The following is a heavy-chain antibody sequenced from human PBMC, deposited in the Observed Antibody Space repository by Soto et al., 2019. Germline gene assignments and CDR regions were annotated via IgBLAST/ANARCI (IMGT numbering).Heavy chain of an antibody. CDR1: CGSISSYY. J-gene: IGHJ4*02. CDR2: IYYSGST. Sequence: PSVTMSLTCTVSCGSISSYYWSCIRQPPEKGLEWIGYIYYSGSTNYNPSLKSRVTISLDTSKNQFSLKLSSVTAADTAVYYCARQDYGDHNFDYWGQGTLVTVSS. D-gene: IGHD4-17*01. V-gene: IGHV4-59*08. CDR3: ARQDYGDHNFDY.